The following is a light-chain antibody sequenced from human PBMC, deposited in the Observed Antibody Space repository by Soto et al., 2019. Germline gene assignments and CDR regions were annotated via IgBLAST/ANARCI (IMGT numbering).Light chain of an antibody. CDR3: QQLNSYPIT. CDR1: QGISSY. CDR2: AAS. V-gene: IGKV1-9*01. J-gene: IGKJ5*01. Sequence: DNQFTQSPAFLSASVEDRVSITCRASQGISSYLAWYQQKPGKAPKLLIYAASTLQSGVPSRFSGSGSGTEFTLTICSLQPEDFATYYCQQLNSYPITFGQGTRLEIK.